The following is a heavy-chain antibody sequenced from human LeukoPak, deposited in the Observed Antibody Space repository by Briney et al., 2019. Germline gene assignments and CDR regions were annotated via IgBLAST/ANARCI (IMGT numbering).Heavy chain of an antibody. Sequence: PGRSLRLSCAASGFTFSSYAMHWVRQAPGKGLEWVAVISYDGSNKYYADSVKGRFTISRDNSKNTLYLQMNSLRAEDTAVYYCARDLYGSGSYDRYYYYYGMDVWGQGTLVTVSS. J-gene: IGHJ6*02. V-gene: IGHV3-30*04. CDR1: GFTFSSYA. CDR3: ARDLYGSGSYDRYYYYYGMDV. D-gene: IGHD3-10*01. CDR2: ISYDGSNK.